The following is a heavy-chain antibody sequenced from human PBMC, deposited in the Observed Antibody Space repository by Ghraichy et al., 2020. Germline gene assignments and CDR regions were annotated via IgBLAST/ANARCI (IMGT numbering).Heavy chain of an antibody. D-gene: IGHD5-24*01. CDR1: GGSISSGDYY. CDR2: IYYSGST. V-gene: IGHV4-30-4*01. CDR3: AREGLHGNWFDP. Sequence: SETLSLTCTVSGGSISSGDYYWSWIRQPPGKGLEWIGYIYYSGSTYYNPSLKSRVTISVDTSKNQFSLKLSSVTAADTAVYYCAREGLHGNWFDPWGQGTLVTVSS. J-gene: IGHJ5*02.